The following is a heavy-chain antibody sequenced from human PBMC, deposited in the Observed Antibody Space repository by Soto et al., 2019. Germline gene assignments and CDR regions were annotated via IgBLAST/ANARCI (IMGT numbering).Heavy chain of an antibody. CDR2: MNPNSGNT. D-gene: IGHD2-15*01. Sequence: ASVKVSCKASGYTFTSYDINWVRQATGQGLEWMGWMNPNSGNTGYAQKFQGRVTMTRNTSISTAYMELSSLRSEDTAVYYCARDLPRPIVVVVAAHDAFDIWGQGTMVTVSS. CDR1: GYTFTSYD. CDR3: ARDLPRPIVVVVAAHDAFDI. V-gene: IGHV1-8*01. J-gene: IGHJ3*02.